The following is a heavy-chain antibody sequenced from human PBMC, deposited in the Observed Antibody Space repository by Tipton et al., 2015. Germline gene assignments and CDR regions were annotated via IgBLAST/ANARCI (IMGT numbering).Heavy chain of an antibody. V-gene: IGHV4-4*09. CDR3: ARARGRHGGLFDS. CDR2: IYHSGST. Sequence: TLSLTCTVSSDSINKYYLTWIRQPPGKGLEWIGYIYHSGSTNVNPSLKSRVTISVDTSKTQFSLKMSSVTASDTAVYYCARARGRHGGLFDSWGQGILVTVSS. D-gene: IGHD4-23*01. J-gene: IGHJ4*02. CDR1: SDSINKYY.